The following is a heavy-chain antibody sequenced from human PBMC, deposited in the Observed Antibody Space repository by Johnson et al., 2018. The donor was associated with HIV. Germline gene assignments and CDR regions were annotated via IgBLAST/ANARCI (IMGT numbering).Heavy chain of an antibody. CDR3: AKGLAAGDDAFDI. Sequence: QVHLVESGGGVVQPGRSLRLSCAASGFTFSSYGMHWFRQAPGKGLEWVAVISYDGSNKYYADSVKGRFTISRDNSKNTLYLQMNSLRAEDTAVYYCAKGLAAGDDAFDIWGQGTMVTVSS. J-gene: IGHJ3*02. CDR2: ISYDGSNK. V-gene: IGHV3-30*18. D-gene: IGHD6-25*01. CDR1: GFTFSSYG.